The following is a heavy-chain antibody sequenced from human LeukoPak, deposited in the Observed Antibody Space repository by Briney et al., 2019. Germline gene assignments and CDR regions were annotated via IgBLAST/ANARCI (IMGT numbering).Heavy chain of an antibody. D-gene: IGHD3-9*01. Sequence: GGSLRLSCAASGFTFSSYAMSWVRQAPGKGLEWIAYINHNAEMIFYPDFVKGRFTISRDNAKNSLYLQMNALRYEDTAIYYCARDHDWAFDLWGQGTLVTVSS. CDR1: GFTFSSYA. CDR3: ARDHDWAFDL. J-gene: IGHJ4*02. CDR2: INHNAEMI. V-gene: IGHV3-48*02.